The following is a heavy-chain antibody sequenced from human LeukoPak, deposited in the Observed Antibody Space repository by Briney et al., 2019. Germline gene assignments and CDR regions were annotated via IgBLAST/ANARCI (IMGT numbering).Heavy chain of an antibody. Sequence: ASVKVSCKASGYTFTSYYIHWVRQAPGQGLEWMGIINPSGGSTGYAQKFQGRVTMTRDTSTSTVYMELSSLRSEDTAVYYCARGHITMIVEASFDPWGQGTLVTVSS. V-gene: IGHV1-46*01. CDR2: INPSGGST. D-gene: IGHD3-22*01. CDR3: ARGHITMIVEASFDP. CDR1: GYTFTSYY. J-gene: IGHJ5*02.